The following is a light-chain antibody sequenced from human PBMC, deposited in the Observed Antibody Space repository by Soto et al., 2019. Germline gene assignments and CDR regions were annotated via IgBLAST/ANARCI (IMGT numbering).Light chain of an antibody. CDR1: QVINNY. J-gene: IGKJ4*01. V-gene: IGKV1-27*01. CDR2: AAS. Sequence: DIQITQSPSSLSASVGDRITITSRARQVINNYLAWYQQKPGKVPELLIYAASTLQSGVPSRFSGTLSGTDFTLSISSLQPEDGATYYCQKYSKAPLTFGGGTKVEIQ. CDR3: QKYSKAPLT.